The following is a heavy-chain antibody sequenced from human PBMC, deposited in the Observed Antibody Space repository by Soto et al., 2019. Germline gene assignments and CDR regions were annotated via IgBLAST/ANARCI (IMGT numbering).Heavy chain of an antibody. J-gene: IGHJ6*02. CDR1: GGTFSSYA. Sequence: GASVKVSCKASGGTFSSYAISWVRQAPGQGLEWMGGIIPIFGTANYAQKFQGRVTITADESTSTAYMELSSLRSEDTAVYYCASNDYGEYVGVPYYYYGMDVWGQGTTVTVSS. CDR3: ASNDYGEYVGVPYYYYGMDV. V-gene: IGHV1-69*13. CDR2: IIPIFGTA. D-gene: IGHD4-17*01.